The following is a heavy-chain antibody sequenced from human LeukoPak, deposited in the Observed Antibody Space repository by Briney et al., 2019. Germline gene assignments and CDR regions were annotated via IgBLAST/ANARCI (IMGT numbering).Heavy chain of an antibody. CDR2: IYYSGFT. Sequence: PSETLSLTCTVSGDSISSSRYYWGWIRQPPGKGMEDIGHIYYSGFTNYNPSLKSRVTMSVDTSKNQFSLKLSSVTAADTAVYYCARYGSSSLRAGYYYYMDVWGKGTTVTVSS. CDR1: GDSISSSRYY. J-gene: IGHJ6*03. CDR3: ARYGSSSLRAGYYYYMDV. V-gene: IGHV4-61*05. D-gene: IGHD6-6*01.